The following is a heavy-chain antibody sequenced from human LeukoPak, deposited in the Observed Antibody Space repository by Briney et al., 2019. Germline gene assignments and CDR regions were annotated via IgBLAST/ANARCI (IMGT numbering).Heavy chain of an antibody. CDR3: ARSPVRWLPFDY. J-gene: IGHJ4*02. D-gene: IGHD5-24*01. Sequence: GASVKVSCKASGGTFSSYAISWVQQAPAQGLEWMGGIIPIFGTANYAQKFQGRVTITTDESTSTAYMELLSQRSEDTAVYYCARSPVRWLPFDYLVQARLVSLCS. CDR2: IIPIFGTA. CDR1: GGTFSSYA. V-gene: IGHV1-69*05.